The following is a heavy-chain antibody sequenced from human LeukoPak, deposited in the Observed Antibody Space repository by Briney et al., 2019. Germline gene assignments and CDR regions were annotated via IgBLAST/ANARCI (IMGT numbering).Heavy chain of an antibody. J-gene: IGHJ4*02. CDR2: IYYSGST. V-gene: IGHV4-59*01. D-gene: IGHD2-15*01. CDR1: GGSIRSYY. Sequence: SETVSLTCTVSGGSIRSYYWSWIRQPPGKGLEWIGYIYYSGSTNSNPSLKSRVTISVDTSKNQFSLKVSSVTAADTAVYYCARALTPGYCSGGTCSYFDYWGQGTLVTVSS. CDR3: ARALTPGYCSGGTCSYFDY.